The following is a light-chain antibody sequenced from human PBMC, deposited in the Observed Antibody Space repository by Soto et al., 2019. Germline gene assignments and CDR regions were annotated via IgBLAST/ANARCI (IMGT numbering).Light chain of an antibody. CDR2: DSD. CDR3: GARDGSLSMVL. J-gene: IGLJ2*01. V-gene: IGLV1-51*01. Sequence: QSVLTQPPSVSAAPGQKVTISCSGSSANIGSNYVSWYQHLPGTAPKLVIYDSDRRPSEIPDRFSGSKSGTSATLDITGLQTGDEADYYCGARDGSLSMVLFGGGTKLTVL. CDR1: SANIGSNY.